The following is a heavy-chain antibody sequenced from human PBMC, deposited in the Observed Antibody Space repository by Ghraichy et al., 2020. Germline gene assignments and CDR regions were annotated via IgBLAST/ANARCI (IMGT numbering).Heavy chain of an antibody. CDR2: INHSGST. V-gene: IGHV4-34*01. Sequence: SETLSLTCAVYGGSFSGYFWSWIRQPPGKGLEWIGEINHSGSTNYNPSLKSRVTISVDTSKNQFSLKLSSVTAAATAVYYCARGGYYMDVWGKGTTVTVSS. CDR3: ARGGYYMDV. CDR1: GGSFSGYF. J-gene: IGHJ6*03.